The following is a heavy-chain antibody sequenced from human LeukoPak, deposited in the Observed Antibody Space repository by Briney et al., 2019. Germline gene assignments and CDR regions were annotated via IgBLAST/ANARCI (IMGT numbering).Heavy chain of an antibody. V-gene: IGHV3-30*18. CDR3: AKGHNRYYDFWSGLFDY. CDR2: ISYDGSNK. CDR1: GFTFSSYG. Sequence: PGGSLRLSCAASGFTFSSYGMHWVRQAPGKGLEWVAVISYDGSNKYYADSVKGRFTISRDNSKNTLYLQMNSLRAEDTAVYYCAKGHNRYYDFWSGLFDYWGQGTLVTVSS. D-gene: IGHD3-3*01. J-gene: IGHJ4*02.